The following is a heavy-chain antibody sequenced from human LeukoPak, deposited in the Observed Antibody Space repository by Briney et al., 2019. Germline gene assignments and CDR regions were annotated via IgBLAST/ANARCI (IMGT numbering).Heavy chain of an antibody. D-gene: IGHD3-3*01. CDR2: INHSGST. J-gene: IGHJ6*03. V-gene: IGHV4-34*01. CDR3: ARVFLEYSQYYYYYYYMDV. Sequence: SETMSLTCAVYGGSFSGYYWSWIRQPPGKGLEWIGEINHSGSTNYNPSLKSRVTISVDTSKNQFSLKLSSVTAADTAVYYCARVFLEYSQYYYYYYYMDVWGKGTTVTVSS. CDR1: GGSFSGYY.